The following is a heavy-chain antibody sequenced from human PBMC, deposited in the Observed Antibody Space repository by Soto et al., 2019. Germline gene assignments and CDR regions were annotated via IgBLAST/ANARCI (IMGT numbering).Heavy chain of an antibody. V-gene: IGHV4-30-4*01. J-gene: IGHJ4*02. Sequence: SETLSLTCTVSGGSISSGDYYWSWIRQPPGKGLEWIGYIYYSGSTYYNPSLKSRVTISVDTSKNQFSLKLSSVTAADTAVYYCARLRSSTSPALYFDYWGQGTLVTVSS. D-gene: IGHD2-2*01. CDR2: IYYSGST. CDR3: ARLRSSTSPALYFDY. CDR1: GGSISSGDYY.